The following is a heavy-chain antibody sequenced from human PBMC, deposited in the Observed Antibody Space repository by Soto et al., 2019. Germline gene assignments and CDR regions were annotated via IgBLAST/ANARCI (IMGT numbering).Heavy chain of an antibody. J-gene: IGHJ5*02. V-gene: IGHV3-11*06. CDR2: ISSSSSYT. CDR3: ARDRGTYDFWSGYYTFPHQNRFDP. CDR1: GFTFSDYY. D-gene: IGHD3-3*01. Sequence: QVQLVESGGGLVKPGGSLRLSCAASGFTFSDYYMSWIRQAPGKGLEWVSYISSSSSYTNYADSVKGRFTISRDNVKNSLYQQMNSLRAEDTPVYYCARDRGTYDFWSGYYTFPHQNRFDPWGQGTLVTVSS.